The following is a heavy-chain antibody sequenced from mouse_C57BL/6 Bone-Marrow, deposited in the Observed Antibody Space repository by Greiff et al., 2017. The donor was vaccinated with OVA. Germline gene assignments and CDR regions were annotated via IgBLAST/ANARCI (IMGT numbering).Heavy chain of an antibody. CDR2: IYYSGTI. Sequence: EVKLMESGPGLVKPSQTVFLTCTVTGISITTGNYRWSWIRQFPGNKLEWIGYIYYSGTITYNPSLTSRTTITRDTPKNQFSLEMNSLTAKDTATYYCARDANYFAGSFDVWGTGTTVTVSA. V-gene: IGHV3-5*01. CDR1: GISITTGNYR. CDR3: ARDANYFAGSFDV. D-gene: IGHD1-1*01. J-gene: IGHJ1*03.